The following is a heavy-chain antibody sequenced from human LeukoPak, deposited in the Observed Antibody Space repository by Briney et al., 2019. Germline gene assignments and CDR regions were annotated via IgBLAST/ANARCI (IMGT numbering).Heavy chain of an antibody. CDR2: MNPNSGVT. V-gene: IGHV1-8*01. Sequence: ASVNVSCKASGYTFTSYDINWVRQASGQGLEWMGWMNPNSGVTGYAQKFQGRVSMTRDTSISTAYMELSSLRSEDTAVYYCERGPIYPRSGDYPNYYLDYWGQGTLVTVSS. D-gene: IGHD3-22*01. J-gene: IGHJ4*02. CDR3: ERGPIYPRSGDYPNYYLDY. CDR1: GYTFTSYD.